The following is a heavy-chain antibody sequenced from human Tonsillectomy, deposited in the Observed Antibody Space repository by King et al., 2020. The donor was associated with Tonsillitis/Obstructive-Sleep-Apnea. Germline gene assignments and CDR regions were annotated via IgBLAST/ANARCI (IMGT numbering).Heavy chain of an antibody. CDR2: ISTSSSYT. D-gene: IGHD4-17*01. CDR3: ASSTSDSGGHYYYYMDV. V-gene: IGHV3-11*05. J-gene: IGHJ6*03. CDR1: GFTFSDYY. Sequence: VQLVESGGGLVKPGGSLRLSCAASGFTFSDYYMSWIRQAPGKGLEWVSYISTSSSYTNYADSVKGRFTISRDNATNSLYLQMNSLRAEDTAVCYCASSTSDSGGHYYYYMDVWGKGTTVTVSS.